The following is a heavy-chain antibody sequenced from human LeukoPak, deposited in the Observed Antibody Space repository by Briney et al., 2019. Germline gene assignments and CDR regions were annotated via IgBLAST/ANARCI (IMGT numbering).Heavy chain of an antibody. CDR2: IWYDGSNK. J-gene: IGHJ5*02. CDR3: AKESNYDFWSGYDP. CDR1: GFTFSSYG. Sequence: GGSLRLSCAASGFTFSSYGMNWVRQAPGKGLEWVAVIWYDGSNKYYADSVKGRFTISRDNSKNTLYLQMNSLRAEDTAVYYCAKESNYDFWSGYDPWGQGTLVTVSS. D-gene: IGHD3-3*01. V-gene: IGHV3-33*06.